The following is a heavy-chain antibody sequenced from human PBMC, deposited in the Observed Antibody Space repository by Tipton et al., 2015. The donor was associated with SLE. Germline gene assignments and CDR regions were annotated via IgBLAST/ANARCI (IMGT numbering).Heavy chain of an antibody. CDR2: IYYSGST. CDR3: ARLYSGSRGAFDI. CDR1: GYSISSSNW. D-gene: IGHD1-26*01. J-gene: IGHJ3*02. V-gene: IGHV4-28*06. Sequence: TLSLTCAVSGYSISSSNWWGWFRQPPGKGLEWIGYIYYSGSTNYNPSLKSRVTMSEDTSKTQFSLRLSSVTALDTAVYYCARLYSGSRGAFDIWGQGTMVTVSS.